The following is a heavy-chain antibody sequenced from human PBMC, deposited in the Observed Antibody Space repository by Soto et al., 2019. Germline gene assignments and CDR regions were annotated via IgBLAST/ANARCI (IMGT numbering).Heavy chain of an antibody. D-gene: IGHD2-2*01. Sequence: SETLSLTCTVSGGSISSGDYYWSWLRQPPGKGLEWIGYIYYSGSTYYNPSLKSRVTISVDTSKNQFSLKLSSVTAADTAVYYCARERPDGTRLDPWGQGTLVTVSS. CDR1: GGSISSGDYY. CDR3: ARERPDGTRLDP. CDR2: IYYSGST. J-gene: IGHJ5*02. V-gene: IGHV4-30-4*01.